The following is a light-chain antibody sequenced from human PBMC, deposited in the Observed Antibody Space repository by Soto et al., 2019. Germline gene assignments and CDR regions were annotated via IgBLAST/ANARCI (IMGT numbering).Light chain of an antibody. V-gene: IGKV1-39*01. CDR1: QTISSY. CDR2: AAS. CDR3: KQSFSTQRT. J-gene: IGKJ1*01. Sequence: DIQMTQSPSSLSASVGDRVTITCRASQTISSYLNWYQQKPGKAPKLLIYAASSLQGGVPSRFSDREAGTAFTLDISSLQTEDFATYYGKQSFSTQRTVGRGTKGEIK.